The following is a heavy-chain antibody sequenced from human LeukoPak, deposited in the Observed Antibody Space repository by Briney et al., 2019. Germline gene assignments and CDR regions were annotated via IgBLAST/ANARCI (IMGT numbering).Heavy chain of an antibody. V-gene: IGHV4-39*01. J-gene: IGHJ2*01. Sequence: SETLSLTCTVSGGSISSSSYFWGWIRQPPGKGLEWIGSIYYSGSTYYNPSLKSRVTISVDTSKNQFSLKLSSVTAADTAVYYCARQRRDDSWYFDLWGRGTLVTVPS. D-gene: IGHD3-22*01. CDR2: IYYSGST. CDR1: GGSISSSSYF. CDR3: ARQRRDDSWYFDL.